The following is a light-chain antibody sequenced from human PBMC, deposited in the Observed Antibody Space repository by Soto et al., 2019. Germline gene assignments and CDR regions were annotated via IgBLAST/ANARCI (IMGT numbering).Light chain of an antibody. CDR3: MQALQTPNT. J-gene: IGKJ5*01. V-gene: IGKV2-28*01. CDR1: QSLLQSNGYNY. Sequence: EIVMTQSPLSLPVTPGEPASIPCRSSQSLLQSNGYNYLDWYLQKPGQSPQLLIYLGSSRASGVPDRFSGSGSGTDFTLKISRVEAEDVGVYYCMQALQTPNTFGQGTRLEIK. CDR2: LGS.